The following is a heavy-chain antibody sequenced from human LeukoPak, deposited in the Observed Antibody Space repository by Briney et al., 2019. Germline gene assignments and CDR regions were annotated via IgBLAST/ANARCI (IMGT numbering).Heavy chain of an antibody. D-gene: IGHD2-15*01. Sequence: PSETLSLTCAVYGGSFSGYYWSWIRQPPGKGLEWIGEINHSGSTKYNPSLKSRVTISVDTSKNQFSLKLSSVTAADTAVYYCAREWVGDCSGGSCYIYYYYYGMDVWGQGTTVTVSS. J-gene: IGHJ6*02. CDR2: INHSGST. V-gene: IGHV4-34*01. CDR1: GGSFSGYY. CDR3: AREWVGDCSGGSCYIYYYYYGMDV.